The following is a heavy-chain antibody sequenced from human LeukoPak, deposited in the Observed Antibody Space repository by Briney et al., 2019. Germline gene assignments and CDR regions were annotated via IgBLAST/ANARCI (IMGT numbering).Heavy chain of an antibody. J-gene: IGHJ4*02. Sequence: ASVKVSCMASGYTFTGYFMHSVRPAPGQGLEWMGIINHSGGSTSYAQKFQGRVTMTRATPTSTVYMELSSQRSEDTAVYYSARDLGLLAGGYYFYYWGQGTLVTVSS. V-gene: IGHV1-46*01. CDR3: ARDLGLLAGGYYFYY. CDR1: GYTFTGYF. CDR2: INHSGGST. D-gene: IGHD2-8*02.